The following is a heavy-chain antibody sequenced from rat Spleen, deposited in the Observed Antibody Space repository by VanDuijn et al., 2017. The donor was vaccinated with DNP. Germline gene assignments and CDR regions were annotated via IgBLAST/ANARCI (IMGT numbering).Heavy chain of an antibody. Sequence: EVQLVESGGDLVQPGRSLKLSCVVSGFTVNNFWMAWIRQVPGKGLEWVASISPRGGSTYYPDSAKGRFTISRDNAQNTLYLQMNSLRSEDTATYYCARWSSSHWYFDFWGPGTMVTVSS. V-gene: IGHV5-31*01. CDR1: GFTVNNFW. CDR2: ISPRGGST. D-gene: IGHD1-2*01. CDR3: ARWSSSHWYFDF. J-gene: IGHJ1*01.